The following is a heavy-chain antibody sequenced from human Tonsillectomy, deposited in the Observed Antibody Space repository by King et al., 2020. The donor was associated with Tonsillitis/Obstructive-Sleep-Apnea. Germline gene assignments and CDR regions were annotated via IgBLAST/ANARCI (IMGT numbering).Heavy chain of an antibody. D-gene: IGHD3-3*01. CDR1: GGSFSGYY. J-gene: IGHJ4*02. CDR3: ARVRRILRFLEWLPSIDY. V-gene: IGHV4-34*01. Sequence: VQLQQWGAGLLKPSETLSLTCAVSGGSFSGYYWSWIRQPPGKGLEWIGEINHSGSTNYNPSLKSRVTISVDTSKNQISLKLSSVTAADTAVYYCARVRRILRFLEWLPSIDYWGQGTLVTVSS. CDR2: INHSGST.